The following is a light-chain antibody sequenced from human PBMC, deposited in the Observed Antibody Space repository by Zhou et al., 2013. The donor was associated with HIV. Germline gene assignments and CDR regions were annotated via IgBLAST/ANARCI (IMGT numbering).Light chain of an antibody. CDR1: QSVSNW. CDR3: QEYQTYSRT. V-gene: IGKV1-5*03. Sequence: DIQVTQFPSTLSASIGDRVNMTCRASQSVSNWLAWYQQKPGKAPKLLIYMASTLETGVSLRFSGSGSGTEFSLAIDSLQPDDFATYYCQEYQTYSRTFGQGPRWKS. J-gene: IGKJ1*01. CDR2: MAS.